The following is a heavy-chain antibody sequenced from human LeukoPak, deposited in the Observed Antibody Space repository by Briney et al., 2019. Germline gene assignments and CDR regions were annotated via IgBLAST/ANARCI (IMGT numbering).Heavy chain of an antibody. Sequence: ASVKVSCKASGGTFSSYAISWVRQAPGQGLEWMGRITPIFGTANYAQKFQGRVTITTDESTSTAYMELSSLRSEDTAVYYCARGRDMYSSGYTNWGQGTLVTVSS. D-gene: IGHD3-22*01. CDR1: GGTFSSYA. CDR3: ARGRDMYSSGYTN. J-gene: IGHJ4*02. V-gene: IGHV1-69*05. CDR2: ITPIFGTA.